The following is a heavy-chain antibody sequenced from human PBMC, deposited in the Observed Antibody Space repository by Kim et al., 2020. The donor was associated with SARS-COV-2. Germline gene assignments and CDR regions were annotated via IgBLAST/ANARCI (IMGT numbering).Heavy chain of an antibody. CDR1: GYTFRDHD. Sequence: GGSLRLSCEGSGYTFRDHDMEWVRQAPGKGLEAVGRIEVNSHKPDYAASARGRFTISRDDSQCSLYLQMRSLKVDDTAMFYCVCFWSGSRHWGQGTLVT. V-gene: IGHV3-72*01. CDR2: IEVNSHKP. D-gene: IGHD3-3*01. CDR3: VCFWSGSRH. J-gene: IGHJ1*01.